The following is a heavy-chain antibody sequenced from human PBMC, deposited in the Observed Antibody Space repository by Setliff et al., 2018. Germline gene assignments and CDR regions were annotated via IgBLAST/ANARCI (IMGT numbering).Heavy chain of an antibody. J-gene: IGHJ5*02. CDR1: GFTFSDYY. CDR2: ITSSGTTT. Sequence: LRLSCAASGFTFSDYYMSWIRQAPGKGLEWVSYITSSGTTTFYTDSVKGRFAISRDNARNSLYLQMNSLRAEDTAVYYCARDGYPGTSWGQGTLVTVSS. D-gene: IGHD2-2*03. V-gene: IGHV3-11*01. CDR3: ARDGYPGTS.